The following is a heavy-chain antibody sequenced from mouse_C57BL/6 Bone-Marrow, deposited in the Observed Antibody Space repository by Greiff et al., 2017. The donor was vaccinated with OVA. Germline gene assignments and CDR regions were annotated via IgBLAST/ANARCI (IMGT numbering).Heavy chain of an antibody. V-gene: IGHV2-2*01. CDR3: ARNSPTRGSSYGYAMDY. Sequence: VQLQQSGPGLVQPSQSLSITCTVSGFSLTSYGVHWVRQSPGKGLEWLGVIWSGGSSDYNAAFISRLSISKDNSKSQVFFKMNSLQSDETAIYYCARNSPTRGSSYGYAMDYWGQGTSVTVSS. CDR1: GFSLTSYG. J-gene: IGHJ4*01. CDR2: IWSGGSS. D-gene: IGHD1-1*01.